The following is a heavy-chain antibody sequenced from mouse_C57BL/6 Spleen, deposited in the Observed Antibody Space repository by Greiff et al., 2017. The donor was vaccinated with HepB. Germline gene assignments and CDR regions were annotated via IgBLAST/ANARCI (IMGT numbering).Heavy chain of an antibody. Sequence: EVQRVESEGGLVQPGSSMKLSCTASGFTFSDYYMAWVRQVPEKGLEWVANINYDGSSTYYLDSLKSRFIISRDNAKNILYLQMSSLKSEDTATYYCARALGRTDAMDSWGQGTSVTVSS. D-gene: IGHD4-1*01. CDR2: INYDGSST. J-gene: IGHJ4*01. V-gene: IGHV5-16*01. CDR1: GFTFSDYY. CDR3: ARALGRTDAMDS.